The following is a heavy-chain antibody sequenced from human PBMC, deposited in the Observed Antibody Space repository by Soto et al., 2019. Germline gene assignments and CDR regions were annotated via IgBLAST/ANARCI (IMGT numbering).Heavy chain of an antibody. CDR1: GGSISSYY. CDR3: ARGFSSRWPPYYYGMDV. Sequence: PSETLSLTCTVSGGSISSYYWSWTRQPPGKGLEWIGYIYYSGSTNYNPSLKSRVTISVDTSKNQFSLKLSSVTAADTAVYYCARGFSSRWPPYYYGMDVWGQGNTVTVSS. D-gene: IGHD6-19*01. J-gene: IGHJ6*02. CDR2: IYYSGST. V-gene: IGHV4-59*01.